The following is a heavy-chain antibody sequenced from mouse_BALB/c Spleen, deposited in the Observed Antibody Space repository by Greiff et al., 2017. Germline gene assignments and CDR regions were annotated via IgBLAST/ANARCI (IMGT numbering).Heavy chain of an antibody. J-gene: IGHJ4*01. CDR2: ISTYYGDA. CDR3: ARGRGNYLDY. D-gene: IGHD2-1*01. Sequence: VKLQESGAELVRPGVSVKISCKGSGYTFTDYAMHWVKQSHAKSLEWIGVISTYYGDASYNQKFKGKATMTVDKSSSTAYMELARLTSEDSAIYYCARGRGNYLDYWGQGTSVTVSS. CDR1: GYTFTDYA. V-gene: IGHV1S137*01.